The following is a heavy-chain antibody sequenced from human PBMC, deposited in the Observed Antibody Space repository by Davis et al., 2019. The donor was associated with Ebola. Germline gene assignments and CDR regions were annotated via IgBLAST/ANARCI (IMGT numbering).Heavy chain of an antibody. V-gene: IGHV3-33*08. CDR3: AREGYCSGGSCYYFDY. J-gene: IGHJ4*02. CDR2: IWYDGSNK. Sequence: GESLKISCSASGFTFSSYGMHWVLQAPGKGLEWVAVIWYDGSNKYYADSVKGRFTISRDNSKNTLYLQMNSLRAEDTAVYYCAREGYCSGGSCYYFDYWGQGTLVTVSS. CDR1: GFTFSSYG. D-gene: IGHD2-15*01.